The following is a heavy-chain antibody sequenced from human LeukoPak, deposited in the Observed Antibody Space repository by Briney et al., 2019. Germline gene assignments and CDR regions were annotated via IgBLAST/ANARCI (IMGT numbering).Heavy chain of an antibody. Sequence: SETLSLTCSFSGYSISSGYYWGWIRQPPGQGLEWIGNIYHSGSTYYNPSLKSRVTISVDTSKNQFSLKLSSVTAADTAVYYCAGDFWSGYYFRDWGQGTLVTVSS. CDR1: GYSISSGYY. V-gene: IGHV4-38-2*02. CDR2: IYHSGST. D-gene: IGHD3-3*01. J-gene: IGHJ4*02. CDR3: AGDFWSGYYFRD.